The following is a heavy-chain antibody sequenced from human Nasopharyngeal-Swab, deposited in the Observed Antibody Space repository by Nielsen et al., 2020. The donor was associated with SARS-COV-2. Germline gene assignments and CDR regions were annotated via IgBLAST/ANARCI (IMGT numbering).Heavy chain of an antibody. D-gene: IGHD6-13*01. CDR3: AKDPRQHGVKYFQH. CDR1: GFTFSSYA. J-gene: IGHJ1*01. CDR2: ISGSGGST. Sequence: GGSLRLSCAASGFTFSSYAMSWVRQAPGKGLEWGSVISGSGGSTYYADSVKGRFTISRDNSKNTLYLQMNSLRAEDTAVYYCAKDPRQHGVKYFQHWGQGTLVTVSS. V-gene: IGHV3-23*01.